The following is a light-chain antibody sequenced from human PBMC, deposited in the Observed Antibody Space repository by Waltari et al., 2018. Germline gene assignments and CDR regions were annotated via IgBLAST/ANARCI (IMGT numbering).Light chain of an antibody. CDR1: QSLNTN. Sequence: EILMTQSPASLSVSPGERATLSCRASQSLNTNLAEYQQKPGQAPRPLVYGASTRATGVPASFSGSGSGTEFTLTISSLQSEDAGVYYGQQYNNWPTSYTFGQGTKLESK. J-gene: IGKJ2*01. CDR3: QQYNNWPTSYT. V-gene: IGKV3-15*01. CDR2: GAS.